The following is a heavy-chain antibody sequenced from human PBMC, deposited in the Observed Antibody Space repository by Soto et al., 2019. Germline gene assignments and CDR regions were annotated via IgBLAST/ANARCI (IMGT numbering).Heavy chain of an antibody. CDR2: IYHTGGT. J-gene: IGHJ4*02. CDR3: ARASTAWLQSTAPLGH. D-gene: IGHD3-16*01. Sequence: PAENLGLACGVSGGSFSTYYSSWIRQPPGKGLDLIGGIYHTGGTIYNPSLKSRVIISLGISKNQFSLKLASVTAADTAMYYCARASTAWLQSTAPLGHWGQGMMVTVSS. CDR1: GGSFSTYY. V-gene: IGHV4-34*01.